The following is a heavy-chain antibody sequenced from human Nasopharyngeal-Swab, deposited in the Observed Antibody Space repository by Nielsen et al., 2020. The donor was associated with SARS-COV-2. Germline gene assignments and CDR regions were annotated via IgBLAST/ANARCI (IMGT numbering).Heavy chain of an antibody. CDR1: GGSINSGDNS. D-gene: IGHD4-17*01. Sequence: SETLSLTCAVSGGSINSGDNSWSWIRQPPGKGLEWIGYIYHSGSTYYNPSLKSRVTISVDRSKNQFSLKLSSVTAADTAVYYCAREDYGDYYGMDVWGQGTTVTVS. J-gene: IGHJ6*02. V-gene: IGHV4-30-2*01. CDR3: AREDYGDYYGMDV. CDR2: IYHSGST.